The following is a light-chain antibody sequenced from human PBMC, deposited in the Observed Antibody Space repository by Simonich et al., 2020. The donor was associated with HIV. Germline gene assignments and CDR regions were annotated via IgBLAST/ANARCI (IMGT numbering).Light chain of an antibody. Sequence: QSALTQPHSVSGSPGQSVTISCTGTSSDVAGYDFVSWYQQHPGKAPKLIIYDVSKRPSGVPDRFSGSKSGNTASLTISGLQAEDEADYYCCSYAGSYTNWVFGGGTKLTVL. CDR1: SSDVAGYDF. V-gene: IGLV2-11*01. J-gene: IGLJ3*02. CDR2: DVS. CDR3: CSYAGSYTNWV.